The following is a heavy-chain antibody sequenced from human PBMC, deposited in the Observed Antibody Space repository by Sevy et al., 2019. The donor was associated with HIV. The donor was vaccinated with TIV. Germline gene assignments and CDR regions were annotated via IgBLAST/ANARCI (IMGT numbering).Heavy chain of an antibody. J-gene: IGHJ4*02. D-gene: IGHD5-12*01. CDR2: ISDSGGST. CDR3: ASLPTPYGGYPYYFDY. Sequence: GGSLRLSCAASGFSFSRYAMKWVRQAPGKGLEWVSSISDSGGSTYYADSVKGRFTISRDNSKNTLYLQMNSLRAEDTAVYYWASLPTPYGGYPYYFDYGGQGTLVTVSS. V-gene: IGHV3-23*01. CDR1: GFSFSRYA.